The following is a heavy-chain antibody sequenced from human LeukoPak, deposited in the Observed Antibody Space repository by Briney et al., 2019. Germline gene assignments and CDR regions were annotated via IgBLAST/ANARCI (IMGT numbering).Heavy chain of an antibody. CDR2: INPSGGST. J-gene: IGHJ4*02. V-gene: IGHV1-46*01. D-gene: IGHD3-22*01. CDR3: ARDLSTYYSDTRAGNY. Sequence: ASVKVSCKASGYTFTSYYMHWVRQAPGQGLEWMGIINPSGGSTSYAQKFQGRVTMTRDMSTSTVYMELSRLGSDDTAVYYCARDLSTYYSDTRAGNYWGQGTLVTVSS. CDR1: GYTFTSYY.